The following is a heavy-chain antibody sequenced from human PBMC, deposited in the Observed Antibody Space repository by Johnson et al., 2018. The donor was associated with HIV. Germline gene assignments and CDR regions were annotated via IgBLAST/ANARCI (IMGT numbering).Heavy chain of an antibody. CDR3: ARVKGYGIPNAFDI. CDR1: GFTFSSYW. V-gene: IGHV3-7*03. D-gene: IGHD5-18*01. Sequence: VQLVESGGGLVQPGGSLRLSCAASGFTFSSYWMTWVRQAPGKGLEWVANINQDGSEKFYVDSVKGRFTISRDNAKNSLYLQMNSLRAEDTDLYYCARVKGYGIPNAFDIWGQGTMVTVSS. J-gene: IGHJ3*02. CDR2: INQDGSEK.